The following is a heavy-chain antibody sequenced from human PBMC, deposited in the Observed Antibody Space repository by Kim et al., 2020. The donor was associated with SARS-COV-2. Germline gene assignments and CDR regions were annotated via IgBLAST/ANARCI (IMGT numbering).Heavy chain of an antibody. CDR2: IYYSGST. CDR3: ARPGYCSGGSCYYYYGMDV. CDR1: GGSISSSSYY. D-gene: IGHD2-15*01. Sequence: SETLSLTCTVSGGSISSSSYYWGWIRQPPGKGLEWIGSIYYSGSTYYNPSLKSRVTISVDTSKNQFSLKLSSVTAADTAVYYCARPGYCSGGSCYYYYGMDVWGQGTTVTVSS. V-gene: IGHV4-39*01. J-gene: IGHJ6*02.